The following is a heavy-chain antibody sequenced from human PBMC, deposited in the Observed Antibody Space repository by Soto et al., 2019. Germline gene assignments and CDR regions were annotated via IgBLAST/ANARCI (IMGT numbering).Heavy chain of an antibody. CDR2: ISAYNGNT. V-gene: IGHV1-18*01. Sequence: QVQLVQSGAEVKKPGASVKVSCKASGYTFTSYGISWVRQAPGQGLEWMGWISAYNGNTNYAQKLQGRVTMTTDTSTSTAYMELRSLRSDDTAVYYCARSPLYYTNGVCYRGGMDVWGQGTTVTVSS. D-gene: IGHD2-8*01. CDR3: ARSPLYYTNGVCYRGGMDV. CDR1: GYTFTSYG. J-gene: IGHJ6*02.